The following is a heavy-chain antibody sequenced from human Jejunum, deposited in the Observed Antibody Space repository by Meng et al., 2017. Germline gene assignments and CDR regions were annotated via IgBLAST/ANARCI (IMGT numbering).Heavy chain of an antibody. V-gene: IGHV1-24*01. CDR1: GYILTELS. CDR3: ATDQGHSYIVSAHYYYAMDV. CDR2: FDPEDGET. D-gene: IGHD5/OR15-5a*01. J-gene: IGHJ6*02. Sequence: ASVKVSCKVSGYILTELSIHWVRQAPGKGLEWMGGFDPEDGETIYTQKFQGRVTMTEDTSTDTAYMELSSLRSEDTAVYYCATDQGHSYIVSAHYYYAMDVWGQGTTVTVSS.